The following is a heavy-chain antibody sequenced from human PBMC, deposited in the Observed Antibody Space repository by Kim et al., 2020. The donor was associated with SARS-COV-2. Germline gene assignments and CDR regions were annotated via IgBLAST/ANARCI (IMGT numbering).Heavy chain of an antibody. Sequence: YSPSFQGQVTISADKSISTAYLQWSSLKASDTAMYYCARISSSWLNWFDPWGQGTLVTVSS. J-gene: IGHJ5*02. CDR3: ARISSSWLNWFDP. V-gene: IGHV5-51*01. D-gene: IGHD6-13*01.